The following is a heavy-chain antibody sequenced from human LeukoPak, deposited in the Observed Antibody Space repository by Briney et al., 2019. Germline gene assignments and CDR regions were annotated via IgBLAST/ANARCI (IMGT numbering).Heavy chain of an antibody. Sequence: GGSLRLSCAASGFTFSNAWMSWVRQAPGKGLEWVGRIKSKTDGGTTDYAAPVKGRFTISRDDSKNTLYLQMNSLKTEDTAVYSCTTDSPGADSTTPPGDYWGQGTLVTVSS. CDR1: GFTFSNAW. J-gene: IGHJ4*02. CDR3: TTDSPGADSTTPPGDY. V-gene: IGHV3-15*01. D-gene: IGHD2-2*01. CDR2: IKSKTDGGTT.